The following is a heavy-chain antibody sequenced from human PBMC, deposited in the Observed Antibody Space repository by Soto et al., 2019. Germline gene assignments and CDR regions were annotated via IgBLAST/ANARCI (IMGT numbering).Heavy chain of an antibody. CDR1: GFTFSSYA. CDR3: AKTANGWFSAFDI. Sequence: EVQLLESGGGLVQPGGSLRLSCAASGFTFSSYAMSWVRQAPGKGLEWVSAISGSGGTTYYADSVKGRFTFSRDNSTNTLYLQMNSLRAEDTAVYYCAKTANGWFSAFDIWGQGTMVPVSS. J-gene: IGHJ3*02. D-gene: IGHD6-19*01. CDR2: ISGSGGTT. V-gene: IGHV3-23*01.